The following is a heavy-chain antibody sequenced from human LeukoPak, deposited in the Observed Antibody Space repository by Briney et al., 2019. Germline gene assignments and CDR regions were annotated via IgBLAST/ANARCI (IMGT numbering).Heavy chain of an antibody. CDR2: ISAYNGNT. J-gene: IGHJ3*02. D-gene: IGHD1-26*01. Sequence: ASVKVSCKASGYTFTSYGISWVRQAPGQGLEWMGWISAYNGNTNYAQKLQGRVTMTTDTSTSTAYMELRSLRSDDTAVYYCARDDPLGAARKEDAFDIWGQGTVVTVSS. CDR3: ARDDPLGAARKEDAFDI. V-gene: IGHV1-18*01. CDR1: GYTFTSYG.